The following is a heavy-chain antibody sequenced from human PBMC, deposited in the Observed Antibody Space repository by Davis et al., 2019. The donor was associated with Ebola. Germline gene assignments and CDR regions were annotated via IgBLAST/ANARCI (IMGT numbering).Heavy chain of an antibody. CDR2: IFHSGGT. Sequence: SQTLSLTCGVSGDSLSSGGGYYWSWVRQHPGKGLEWIGYIFHSGGTYYNPSLKSRVTISVEKSKSQFSLKLNSVTAADTAVYYCARGWGYCSSTSCYSLYYGMDVWGQGTTVTVSS. D-gene: IGHD2-2*01. V-gene: IGHV4-31*02. CDR3: ARGWGYCSSTSCYSLYYGMDV. J-gene: IGHJ6*02. CDR1: GDSLSSGGGYY.